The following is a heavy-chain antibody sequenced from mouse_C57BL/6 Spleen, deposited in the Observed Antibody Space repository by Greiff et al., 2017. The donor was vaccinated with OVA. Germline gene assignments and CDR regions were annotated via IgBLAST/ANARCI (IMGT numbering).Heavy chain of an antibody. Sequence: VKLMESGAELMKPGASVKLSCKATGYTFTGYWIEWVKQRPGHGLEWIGEILPGSGSTNYNEKVKGKATFTADTSSNTAYMQLSSLTTEDSAIYYCARKNLYYYGSRGYFDVWGTGTTVTVSS. CDR2: ILPGSGST. V-gene: IGHV1-9*01. CDR1: GYTFTGYW. D-gene: IGHD1-1*01. J-gene: IGHJ1*03. CDR3: ARKNLYYYGSRGYFDV.